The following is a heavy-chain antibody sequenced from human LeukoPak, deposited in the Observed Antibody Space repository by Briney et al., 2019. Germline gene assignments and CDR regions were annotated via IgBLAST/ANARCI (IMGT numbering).Heavy chain of an antibody. V-gene: IGHV4-34*01. D-gene: IGHD2-8*01. CDR1: GGSFSGYY. CDR2: INHSGST. CDR3: ARGRRGFGTIKWFDP. J-gene: IGHJ5*02. Sequence: PSETLSLTCAVYGGSFSGYYWSWIRQPPGKGLEWIGEINHSGSTNYNPSLKSRVTISVDTSKNQFSLKLSSVTAADTAVYYCARGRRGFGTIKWFDPWGQGTLVTVSS.